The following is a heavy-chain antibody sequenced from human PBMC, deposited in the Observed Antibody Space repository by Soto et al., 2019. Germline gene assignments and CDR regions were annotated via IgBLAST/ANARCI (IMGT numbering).Heavy chain of an antibody. J-gene: IGHJ4*02. CDR2: ISAYNGNT. CDR1: GYTFTSYG. V-gene: IGHV1-18*01. Sequence: ASVKVSCKASGYTFTSYGISWVRQAPGQGLEWMGWISAYNGNTNYAQKLQGRVTMTTDTSTSTAYMELRSLRSDDTAVYYCARDKRLDSSSSEFDYWGQGTLVTVSS. CDR3: ARDKRLDSSSSEFDY. D-gene: IGHD6-6*01.